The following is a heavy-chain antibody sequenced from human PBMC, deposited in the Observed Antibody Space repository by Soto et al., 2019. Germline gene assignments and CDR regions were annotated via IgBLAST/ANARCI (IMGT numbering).Heavy chain of an antibody. V-gene: IGHV1-69*12. CDR2: IIPLFGIP. CDR3: ARGGQRYCVSTSCYVY. CDR1: GDTFRSHT. J-gene: IGHJ4*02. D-gene: IGHD2-2*01. Sequence: QVQLVQSGAEVKKPGSSVKVSCKVSGDTFRSHTITWLRQAPGQGPEWMGGIIPLFGIPNYAQEVQGRVTITADESTSTAYMELSSLRSEDTAVYYCARGGQRYCVSTSCYVYWGQGTLVTVSS.